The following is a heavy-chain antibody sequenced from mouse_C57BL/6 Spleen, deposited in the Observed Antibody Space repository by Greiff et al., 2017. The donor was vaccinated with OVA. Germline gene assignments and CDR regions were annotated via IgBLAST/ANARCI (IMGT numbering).Heavy chain of an antibody. CDR2: INPNNGGT. CDR1: GYTFTDYN. J-gene: IGHJ4*01. CDR3: ARGGLTGYYYAMDY. D-gene: IGHD4-1*01. Sequence: VHVKQSGPELVKPGASVKMSCKASGYTFTDYNMHWVKQSHGKSLEWIGYINPNNGGTSYNQKFKGKATLTVNKSSSTAYMELRSLTSEDSAVYYCARGGLTGYYYAMDYWGQGTSVTVSS. V-gene: IGHV1-22*01.